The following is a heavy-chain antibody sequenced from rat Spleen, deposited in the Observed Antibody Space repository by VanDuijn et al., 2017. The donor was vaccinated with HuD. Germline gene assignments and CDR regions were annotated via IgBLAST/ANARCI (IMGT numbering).Heavy chain of an antibody. Sequence: EVQLVESGGDLVQPGRSVRLSCAASGFTFSDYYMTWVRQAPKKGLEWVASISYEGSSTYYGDSVKGRFTISRDNAKSTLYLQMNSLRSEDTATYYCARGDIAASYWGQGVMVTVSS. CDR3: ARGDIAASY. CDR2: ISYEGSST. D-gene: IGHD1-2*01. CDR1: GFTFSDYY. J-gene: IGHJ2*01. V-gene: IGHV5-22*01.